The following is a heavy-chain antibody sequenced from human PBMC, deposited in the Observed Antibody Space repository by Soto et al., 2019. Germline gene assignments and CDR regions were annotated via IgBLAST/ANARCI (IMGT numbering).Heavy chain of an antibody. Sequence: GGSLRLSCAASGFTFSNAWMNWVRQAPGKGLEWVGRIKSKTDGGTTDYAAPVKGRFTISRDDSKNTLYLQMNSLKTEDTAVYYCTTPTSPLRFLEWLEGWQYGMDVWGQGTTVTVSS. D-gene: IGHD3-3*01. CDR3: TTPTSPLRFLEWLEGWQYGMDV. CDR2: IKSKTDGGTT. V-gene: IGHV3-15*07. CDR1: GFTFSNAW. J-gene: IGHJ6*02.